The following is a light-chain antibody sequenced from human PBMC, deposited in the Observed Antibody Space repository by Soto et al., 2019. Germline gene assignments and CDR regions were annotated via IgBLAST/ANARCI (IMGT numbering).Light chain of an antibody. CDR2: AAS. CDR3: QQLNSYPRLT. V-gene: IGKV1-9*01. Sequence: DIQLTQSPSFLSASVGDRVTITCRASQGISSYLALYQQKPGKAPKLLIYAASTLRSGVPSRFSGSGYGTEFTLTISSLQPEDFATYYCQQLNSYPRLTFGGGTKVEMK. CDR1: QGISSY. J-gene: IGKJ4*01.